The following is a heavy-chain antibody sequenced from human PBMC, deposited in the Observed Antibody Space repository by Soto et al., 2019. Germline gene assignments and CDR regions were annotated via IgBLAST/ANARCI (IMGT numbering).Heavy chain of an antibody. V-gene: IGHV1-69*13. D-gene: IGHD3-10*01. CDR3: ARGDADYSSGNYYMYYYYGMDV. CDR2: IIPIFGTA. Sequence: ASVKVSCKASGGPFSSYAISWVRQAPGQGLEWMGGIIPIFGTANYAQKFQGRVTVTADDSTSTAYMELSSLRSEETAVYYCARGDADYSSGNYYMYYYYGMDVWGQGTTVTVSS. CDR1: GGPFSSYA. J-gene: IGHJ6*02.